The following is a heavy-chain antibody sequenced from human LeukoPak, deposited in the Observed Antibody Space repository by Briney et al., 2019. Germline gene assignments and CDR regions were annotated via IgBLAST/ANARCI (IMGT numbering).Heavy chain of an antibody. J-gene: IGHJ3*01. CDR2: IVVGSGNT. CDR1: GFTFTSSA. CDR3: AADRDYYGSGGDAFDL. V-gene: IGHV1-58*02. Sequence: SVKVSCKASGFTFTSSAMHWVRQARGHRLEWIGWIVVGSGNTNYPQKFQERVTITRDMSTTTAYMELSSLRSEDTAMYYCAADRDYYGSGGDAFDLWGQGTMVTVSS. D-gene: IGHD3-10*01.